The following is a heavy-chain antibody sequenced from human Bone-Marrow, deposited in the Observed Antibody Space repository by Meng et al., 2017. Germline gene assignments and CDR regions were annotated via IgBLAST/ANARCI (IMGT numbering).Heavy chain of an antibody. Sequence: VQLGQVGAEVKKPGASVKVSCNASGYTFTSYGISWVRQAPGQGLEWMGWISAYNGNTNYAQKLQGRVTMTTDTSTSTAYMELRSLRSDDTAVYYCVKEWELGSFDYWGQGTLVTVSS. J-gene: IGHJ4*02. CDR1: GYTFTSYG. CDR2: ISAYNGNT. V-gene: IGHV1-18*01. CDR3: VKEWELGSFDY. D-gene: IGHD1-26*01.